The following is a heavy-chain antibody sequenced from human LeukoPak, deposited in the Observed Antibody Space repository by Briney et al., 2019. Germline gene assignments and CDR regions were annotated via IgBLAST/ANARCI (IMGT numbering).Heavy chain of an antibody. J-gene: IGHJ4*02. D-gene: IGHD1-26*01. V-gene: IGHV3-15*01. Sequence: GGSLRLSCAASGFTFSNAWMSWVRQAPGKGLEWVGRIKGKTDGGTTDYAAPVKGRFTISRDDSKNTLYLQMNSLKTEDTAVYYCTTDYEWELPDYWGQGTLVTVSS. CDR3: TTDYEWELPDY. CDR1: GFTFSNAW. CDR2: IKGKTDGGTT.